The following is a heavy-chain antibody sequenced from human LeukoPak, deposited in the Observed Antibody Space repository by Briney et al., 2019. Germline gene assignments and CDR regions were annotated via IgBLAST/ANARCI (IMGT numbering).Heavy chain of an antibody. V-gene: IGHV3-21*01. D-gene: IGHD3-22*01. CDR3: ARDPPYYDSSGYYYDY. J-gene: IGHJ4*02. CDR2: ISGSSIYI. CDR1: GFTFSTYS. Sequence: GGSLRLSCAASGFTFSTYSMNWVRQAPGKGLEWVSSISGSSIYIYYADSVKGRFTTSRDNAKNSLYLQMSSLRAEDTAVYYCARDPPYYDSSGYYYDYWGQGTLVTVSS.